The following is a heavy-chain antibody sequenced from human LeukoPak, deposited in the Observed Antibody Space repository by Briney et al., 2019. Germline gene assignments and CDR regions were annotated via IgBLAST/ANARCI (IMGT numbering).Heavy chain of an antibody. CDR3: ARDQYSSGWSDWFDP. J-gene: IGHJ5*02. CDR1: GYTFTSYA. V-gene: IGHV7-4-1*02. Sequence: ASVKVSCKASGYTFTSYAMNWVRQAPGQGLEWMGWINTNTGNPTYAQGFTGRFVFSLDTSVSTAYLQISSLKAEDTAVYYCARDQYSSGWSDWFDPWGRGTLVTVSS. CDR2: INTNTGNP. D-gene: IGHD6-19*01.